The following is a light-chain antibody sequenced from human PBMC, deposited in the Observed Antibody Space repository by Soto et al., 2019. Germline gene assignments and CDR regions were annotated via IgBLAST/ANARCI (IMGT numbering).Light chain of an antibody. CDR2: DVD. J-gene: IGLJ2*01. V-gene: IGLV2-14*03. Sequence: QSALTQPASVSGSPGQSITISCTGTSSDVGGYNYVSWYQQHPGKAPKLMIYDVDVRPSGVSNRFSGSKSGNTASLTISGLQKQDAADYYCTSYTIINTVVFGGGTKLTVL. CDR1: SSDVGGYNY. CDR3: TSYTIINTVV.